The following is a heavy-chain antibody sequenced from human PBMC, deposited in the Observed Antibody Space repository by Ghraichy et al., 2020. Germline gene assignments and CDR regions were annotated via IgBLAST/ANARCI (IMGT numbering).Heavy chain of an antibody. V-gene: IGHV3-23*01. CDR2: ISGSGGST. D-gene: IGHD3-22*01. J-gene: IGHJ6*02. CDR3: AKDLSPITMIVVVTEYGMDV. Sequence: GGSLRLSCAASGFTFSSYAVSWVRQAPGKGLEWVSAISGSGGSTYYADSVKGRFTISRDNSKNTLYLQMNSLRAEDTAVYYCAKDLSPITMIVVVTEYGMDVWGQGTTVTVSS. CDR1: GFTFSSYA.